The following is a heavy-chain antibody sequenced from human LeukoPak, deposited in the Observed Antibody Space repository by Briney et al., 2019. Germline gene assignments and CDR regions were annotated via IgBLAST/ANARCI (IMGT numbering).Heavy chain of an antibody. CDR3: ARPGTVAAYFYY. D-gene: IGHD6-19*01. CDR2: IYPGDSDT. CDR1: GYTLTNYW. Sequence: PGESLKISCKGSGYTLTNYWIAWVRQMPGKGLEWMGIIYPGDSDTRYSPSFQGQVTFSADKSINTAYLQWSSLKTSDTAMYYCARPGTVAAYFYYWGQGTLVTVSS. J-gene: IGHJ4*02. V-gene: IGHV5-51*01.